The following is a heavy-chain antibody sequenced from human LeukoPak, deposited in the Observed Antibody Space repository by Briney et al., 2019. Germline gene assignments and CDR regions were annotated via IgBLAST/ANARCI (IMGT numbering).Heavy chain of an antibody. CDR3: ARASYGSGSSPGY. J-gene: IGHJ4*02. V-gene: IGHV3-11*06. CDR1: GFTFSDYY. Sequence: GGSLRLSCAASGFTFSDYYMSWIRQAPGKGLEWVSYISSSSSYTNYADSVKGRFTISRDNAKNSLYLQMNSLRAEDTAVYYCARASYGSGSSPGYWGQGTLVTVFS. D-gene: IGHD3-10*01. CDR2: ISSSSSYT.